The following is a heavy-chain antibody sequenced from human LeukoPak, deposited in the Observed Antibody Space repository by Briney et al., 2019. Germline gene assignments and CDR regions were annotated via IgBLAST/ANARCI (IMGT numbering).Heavy chain of an antibody. V-gene: IGHV3-30*18. Sequence: QAGGSPRLSCAASGFTFSSYGMHWVRQAPGKGLEWVAVISYDGSNKYYADSVKGRFTISRDNSKNTLYLQMNSLRAEDTAVYYCAKDSGSGSYIGNFDYWGQGTLVTVSS. J-gene: IGHJ4*02. D-gene: IGHD3-10*01. CDR3: AKDSGSGSYIGNFDY. CDR1: GFTFSSYG. CDR2: ISYDGSNK.